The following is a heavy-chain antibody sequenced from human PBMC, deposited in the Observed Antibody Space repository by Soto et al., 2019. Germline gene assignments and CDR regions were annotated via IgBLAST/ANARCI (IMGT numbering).Heavy chain of an antibody. Sequence: EVQLLESGGGLVQPGGSLRLSCAASGFTFSSYAMSWVRQAPGKGLEWVSAISGSGGSTYYADSVKGRFTISRDNSKNTLYLQMNSLRAEDTAVYYCAKDDAASGYDPRSFDYWGQGTLVTVSS. J-gene: IGHJ4*02. CDR1: GFTFSSYA. D-gene: IGHD5-12*01. CDR3: AKDDAASGYDPRSFDY. V-gene: IGHV3-23*01. CDR2: ISGSGGST.